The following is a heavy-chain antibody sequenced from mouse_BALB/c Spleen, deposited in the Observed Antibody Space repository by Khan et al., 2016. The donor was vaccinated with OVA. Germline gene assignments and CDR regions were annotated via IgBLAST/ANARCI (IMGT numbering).Heavy chain of an antibody. Sequence: SGPGLLKPSQSLSLTCTVTGYSIPSDYAWNWIRQFPGNKLEWIAYISYSGSTTYSPSLRSRISITRDPSKNQFLLQLKCVTTEDTATYYCASGRLVQRYPDYFDYGGQGTTLTVAS. V-gene: IGHV3-2*02. CDR2: ISYSGST. CDR3: ASGRLVQRYPDYFDY. CDR1: GYSIPSDYA. J-gene: IGHJ2*01. D-gene: IGHD1-1*01.